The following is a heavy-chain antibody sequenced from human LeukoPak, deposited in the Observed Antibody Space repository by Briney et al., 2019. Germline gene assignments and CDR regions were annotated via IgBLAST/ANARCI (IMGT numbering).Heavy chain of an antibody. CDR1: GFTFSTYW. J-gene: IGHJ4*02. Sequence: GGSLRLSCAASGFTFSTYWMSWVRQAPGKGLEWVGQTNEHETEKYYGDAVRGRFTIYRDNAKNSLYLQMNSLRPEDTAVYYCARDSRGTTFDYWGQGTLVTVSS. V-gene: IGHV3-7*01. CDR3: ARDSRGTTFDY. CDR2: TNEHETEK. D-gene: IGHD3-16*01.